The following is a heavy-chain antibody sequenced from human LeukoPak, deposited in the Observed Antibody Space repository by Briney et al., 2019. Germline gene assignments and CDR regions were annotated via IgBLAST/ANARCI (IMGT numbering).Heavy chain of an antibody. CDR2: IYYSGST. D-gene: IGHD5-12*01. CDR1: GGSISSGGYS. J-gene: IGHJ4*02. V-gene: IGHV4-30-4*07. Sequence: SETLSLTCAVSGGSISSGGYSWSWIRQPPGKGLEWIGYIYYSGSTYYNPSLKSRVTISVDTSKNQFSLKLSSVTAAAAAVYYCARGGGSGYDLDYWGQGTLVTVSS. CDR3: ARGGGSGYDLDY.